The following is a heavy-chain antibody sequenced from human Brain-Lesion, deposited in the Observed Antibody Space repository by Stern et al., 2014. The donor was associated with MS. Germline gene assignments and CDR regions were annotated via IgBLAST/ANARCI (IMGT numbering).Heavy chain of an antibody. Sequence: VQLLESGPGLVKPSETLSLTCTVAGGSVSSTSYAWAWIRQPPGKGLEWIGTIYYSGNTYYSPSLKSRLTISLATPKNLSPPQLGLVTAADTAVYYCAGEEDIRYCSGGSCTGNWFDPWGQGTLVTVSS. CDR3: AGEEDIRYCSGGSCTGNWFDP. CDR2: IYYSGNT. J-gene: IGHJ5*02. V-gene: IGHV4-39*01. CDR1: GGSVSSTSYA. D-gene: IGHD2-15*01.